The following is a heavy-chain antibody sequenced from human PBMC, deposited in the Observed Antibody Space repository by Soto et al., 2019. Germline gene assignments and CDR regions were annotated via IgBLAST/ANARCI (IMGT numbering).Heavy chain of an antibody. J-gene: IGHJ4*02. CDR3: ARLVVVSPVANV. CDR2: VFYDGTT. Sequence: QLQLQESGPGPVKPSGTLSLTCTVSGGAINTNNYYWGWVRQPPGKGLEWIGSVFYDGTTYYSPSLNSRVTISLATSRNQFSLKLNSVTAADTAVYYGARLVVVSPVANVWGQGTLVTVSS. CDR1: GGAINTNNYY. D-gene: IGHD2-2*01. V-gene: IGHV4-39*01.